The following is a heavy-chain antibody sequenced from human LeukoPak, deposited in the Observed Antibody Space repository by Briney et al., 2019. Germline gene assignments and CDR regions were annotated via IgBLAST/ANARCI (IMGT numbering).Heavy chain of an antibody. CDR2: ISSTSSDI. D-gene: IGHD5-12*01. CDR3: AKGLFSGYDKYLDS. Sequence: GGSLRLSCVASGFAFETYTMNWVRQAPGKGLEWVSFISSTSSDINYADSVRDRFTISRDNAKNSLFLQVDSLRVEDTAVYYCAKGLFSGYDKYLDSWGQGTLVTVSS. J-gene: IGHJ4*02. CDR1: GFAFETYT. V-gene: IGHV3-21*04.